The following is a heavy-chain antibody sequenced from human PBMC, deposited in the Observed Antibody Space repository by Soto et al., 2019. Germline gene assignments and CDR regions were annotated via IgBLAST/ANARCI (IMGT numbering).Heavy chain of an antibody. CDR1: GASINNNDYY. Sequence: QLQESGPGLVMPSQTLSLTCTVSGASINNNDYYWSWIRQTPGKGLEWIGYVYYSGSTDYIPSLKSRLSMSTDKSQNLFTLKLNSVTAAVTATYYCSRVSYFYDKCSCDLWGRDPLVTVSS. J-gene: IGHJ2*01. V-gene: IGHV4-30-4*01. CDR2: VYYSGST. CDR3: SRVSYFYDKCSCDL. D-gene: IGHD3-22*01.